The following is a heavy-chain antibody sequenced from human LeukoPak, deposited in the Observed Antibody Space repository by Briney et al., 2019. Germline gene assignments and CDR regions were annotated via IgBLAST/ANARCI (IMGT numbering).Heavy chain of an antibody. CDR1: GFTFSSYS. J-gene: IGHJ6*02. D-gene: IGHD3-3*01. Sequence: GGSLRLSCAASGFTFSSYSMNWVRQAPGKGLEWVSSISSSSSYIYYADPVKGRFTISRDNAKNSLYLQMNSLRAEDTAVYYCARDMRGYDFWSGYGYYGMDVWGQGTTVTVSS. V-gene: IGHV3-21*01. CDR3: ARDMRGYDFWSGYGYYGMDV. CDR2: ISSSSSYI.